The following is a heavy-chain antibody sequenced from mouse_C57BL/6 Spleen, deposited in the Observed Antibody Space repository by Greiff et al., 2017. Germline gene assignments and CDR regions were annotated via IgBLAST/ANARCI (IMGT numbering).Heavy chain of an antibody. D-gene: IGHD2-4*01. CDR1: GYAFSSSW. J-gene: IGHJ2*01. V-gene: IGHV1-82*01. CDR3: AREDYGYFDY. CDR2: IYPGDGDT. Sequence: VQLQQSGPELVKPGASVKISCKASGYAFSSSWMNWVKQRPGKGLEWIGRIYPGDGDTNYNGKFKGKATLTADKSSSTAYMQLSSLTSEDSAVYFCAREDYGYFDYWGQGTTLTVSS.